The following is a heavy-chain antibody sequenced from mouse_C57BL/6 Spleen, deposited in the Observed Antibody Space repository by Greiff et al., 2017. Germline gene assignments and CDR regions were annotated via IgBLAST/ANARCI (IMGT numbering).Heavy chain of an antibody. CDR3: ARRHYGSSYYWYFDV. CDR1: GYTFTNYW. D-gene: IGHD1-1*01. CDR2: IYPGGGYT. V-gene: IGHV1-63*01. Sequence: QVQLQQSGAELVRPGTSVKMSCKASGYTFTNYWIGWAKQRPGHGLEWIGDIYPGGGYTNYNEKFKGKATLTADKSSSTAYTQFSSLTSEDSAIYYCARRHYGSSYYWYFDVWGTGTTVTVSS. J-gene: IGHJ1*03.